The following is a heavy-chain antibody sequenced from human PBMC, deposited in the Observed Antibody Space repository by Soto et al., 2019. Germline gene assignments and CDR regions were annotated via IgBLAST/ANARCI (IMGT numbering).Heavy chain of an antibody. CDR3: ARDSPLRYCSGGSCYSLAFDY. CDR2: INPNSGGT. J-gene: IGHJ4*02. CDR1: GYTFTGYY. D-gene: IGHD2-15*01. Sequence: QVQLVQSGAEVKKPGASVKVSCKASGYTFTGYYMHWVRQAPGQGLEWMGWINPNSGGTNYAQKFQGWVTMTRDTSISTAYMELSRLRSDDTAVYYCARDSPLRYCSGGSCYSLAFDYWGQGTLVTVSS. V-gene: IGHV1-2*04.